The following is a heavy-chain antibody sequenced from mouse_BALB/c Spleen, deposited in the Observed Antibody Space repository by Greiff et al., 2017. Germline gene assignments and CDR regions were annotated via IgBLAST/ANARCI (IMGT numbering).Heavy chain of an antibody. CDR3: ARPFYYYGDYAMDY. V-gene: IGHV5-12-1*01. CDR2: ISSGGGST. CDR1: GFAFSSYD. Sequence: EVQLVESGGGLVKPGGSLKLSCAASGFAFSSYDMSWVRQTPEKRLEWVAYISSGGGSTYYPDTVKGRFTISRDNAKNTLYLQMSSLKSEDTAMYYCARPFYYYGDYAMDYWGQGTSVTVSS. D-gene: IGHD1-1*01. J-gene: IGHJ4*01.